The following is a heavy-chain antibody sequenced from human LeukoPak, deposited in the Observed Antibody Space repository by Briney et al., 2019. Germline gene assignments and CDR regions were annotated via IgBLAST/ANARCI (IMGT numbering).Heavy chain of an antibody. CDR2: ISGSGGVT. CDR1: GFTFSSYA. Sequence: GGSLRLSCAASGFTFSSYAMNWVRQAPGKGLEWISGISGSGGVTYYADSVKGRFTISRDNSKNTLFVQMNSLRAEDTAVYYCARDQAAFDIWGQGTMVTVSS. CDR3: ARDQAAFDI. V-gene: IGHV3-23*01. J-gene: IGHJ3*02.